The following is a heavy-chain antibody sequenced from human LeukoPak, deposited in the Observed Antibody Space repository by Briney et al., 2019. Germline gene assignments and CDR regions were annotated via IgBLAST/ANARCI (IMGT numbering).Heavy chain of an antibody. Sequence: SVKVSCKASGGAFSSYDISWVRQAPGQGLEWMGRIIPIFGTANYAQKFQGRVTITTDESTSTAYMELSSLRSEDTAVYYCARDRGIVVVVAANNWFDPWGQGTLVTVSS. CDR2: IIPIFGTA. CDR1: GGAFSSYD. J-gene: IGHJ5*02. V-gene: IGHV1-69*05. CDR3: ARDRGIVVVVAANNWFDP. D-gene: IGHD2-15*01.